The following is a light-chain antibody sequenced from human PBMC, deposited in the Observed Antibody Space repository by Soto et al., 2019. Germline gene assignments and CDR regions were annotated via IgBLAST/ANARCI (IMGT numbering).Light chain of an antibody. V-gene: IGKV3-20*01. Sequence: DIVLPQSQGTLSLSPGERATISGRDRQIVSSSYLAWYQQKPGQDNRIIIYGEYSRATGITDRFSGSGSGTDFTLTISRMEPEDFAVYYCQQYGSSQITGGKGTRLEIK. CDR2: GEY. CDR3: QQYGSSQIT. J-gene: IGKJ5*01. CDR1: QIVSSSY.